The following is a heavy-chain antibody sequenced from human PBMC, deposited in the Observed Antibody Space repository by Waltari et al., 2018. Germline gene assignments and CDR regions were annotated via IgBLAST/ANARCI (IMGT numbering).Heavy chain of an antibody. J-gene: IGHJ3*02. CDR3: TTGGVKGPHDAFDI. Sequence: VQLVDSGGGLVKPGGSLSLSCAASGFTFTRAWMSWVRQAPGKGVEWVGRIKSKADGGTTDYAAPVKGRFTISRDDSKNTLYLQMNSLKTEDTAVYYCTTGGVKGPHDAFDIWGRGTMVTVSS. CDR1: GFTFTRAW. V-gene: IGHV3-15*01. D-gene: IGHD2-8*01. CDR2: IKSKADGGTT.